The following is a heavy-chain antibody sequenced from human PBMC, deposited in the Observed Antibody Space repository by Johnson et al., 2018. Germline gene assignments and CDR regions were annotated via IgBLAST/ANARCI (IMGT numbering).Heavy chain of an antibody. CDR2: LNWNGGST. CDR1: GFTFEEYG. V-gene: IGHV3-20*04. Sequence: VQLVRSGGGVVRPGGSLRLSWAASGFTFEEYGLSWVRQVSGKGLEWVPGLNWNGGSTDDANSVRGRFTLYRANAKNSLYLQLKSLRAENPAMYYCARDFYVGAGNPDNRWFSNYMDGWGKGTTVIVSS. J-gene: IGHJ6*03. CDR3: ARDFYVGAGNPDNRWFSNYMDG. D-gene: IGHD3-10*01.